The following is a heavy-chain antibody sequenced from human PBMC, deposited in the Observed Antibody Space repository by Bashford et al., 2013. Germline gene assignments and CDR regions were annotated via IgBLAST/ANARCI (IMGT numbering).Heavy chain of an antibody. J-gene: IGHJ4*02. V-gene: IGHV3-73*01. Sequence: WVRQMPGKGLEWVGRISGKPNSYATAYGASVKGRFTISRDDSKNTAYLQMNSLTTEDTALYYCSTHTYTSTWYVDYWGQGTLVTVSS. CDR3: STHTYTSTWYVDY. D-gene: IGHD6-13*01. CDR2: ISGKPNSYAT.